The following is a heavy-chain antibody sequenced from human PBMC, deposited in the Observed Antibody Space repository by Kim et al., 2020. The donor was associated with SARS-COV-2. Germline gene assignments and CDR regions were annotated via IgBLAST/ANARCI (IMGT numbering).Heavy chain of an antibody. Sequence: GGSLRLSCAASGFTFSSFAISWVRQAPGKGLEWVSTIKSGGGGTYYADSVKGRFTMSRDNSKNTLYLQMNSLRAEDTAVYYCAKGAIAAPGTVDYWGQGGLVPVSS. CDR1: GFTFSSFA. D-gene: IGHD6-13*01. CDR3: AKGAIAAPGTVDY. V-gene: IGHV3-23*01. J-gene: IGHJ4*02. CDR2: IKSGGGGT.